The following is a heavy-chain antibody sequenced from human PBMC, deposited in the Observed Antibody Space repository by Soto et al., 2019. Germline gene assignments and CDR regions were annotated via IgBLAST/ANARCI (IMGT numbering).Heavy chain of an antibody. CDR1: GYNFTSYD. J-gene: IGHJ3*02. D-gene: IGHD2-2*01. CDR3: ARDLHSTEGAFDI. Sequence: QVQLVQSGAEVKKPGDSVKVTCKASGYNFTSYDINWVRQATGQGLEWMGWMNPNSGNPGYAQKFQGRVTKTRTTATSTAYRELSSQRSEETAGQYGARDLHSTEGAFDIWGQGTMVTVSS. CDR2: MNPNSGNP. V-gene: IGHV1-8*01.